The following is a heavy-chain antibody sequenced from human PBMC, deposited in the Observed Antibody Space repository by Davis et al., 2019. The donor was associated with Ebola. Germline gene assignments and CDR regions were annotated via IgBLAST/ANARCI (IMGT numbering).Heavy chain of an antibody. CDR2: ISGSGGST. CDR1: GFTFTSYA. V-gene: IGHV3-23*01. Sequence: GGSLRLSCAASGFTFTSYAMSWVRQAPGKGLEWVSAISGSGGSTYYADSVKGRFTISRDNSKNTLYLQMNSLRAEDTAVYYCARSSTVTTVEGGYWGQGTLVTVSS. J-gene: IGHJ4*02. D-gene: IGHD4-17*01. CDR3: ARSSTVTTVEGGY.